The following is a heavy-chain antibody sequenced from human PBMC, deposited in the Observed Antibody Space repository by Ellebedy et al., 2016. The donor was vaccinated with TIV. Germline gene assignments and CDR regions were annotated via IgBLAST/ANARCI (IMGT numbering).Heavy chain of an antibody. Sequence: GESLKISCAASGFTFSSYAMSWVRQAPGKGLEWVSAISGSGDRTYYADSVKGRFTISRDNSNNTLYLQMNSLRAEDTAVYYCAKPPRIYYYYGMDVWGRGTTVTVS. CDR2: ISGSGDRT. V-gene: IGHV3-23*01. D-gene: IGHD1-14*01. CDR1: GFTFSSYA. CDR3: AKPPRIYYYYGMDV. J-gene: IGHJ6*02.